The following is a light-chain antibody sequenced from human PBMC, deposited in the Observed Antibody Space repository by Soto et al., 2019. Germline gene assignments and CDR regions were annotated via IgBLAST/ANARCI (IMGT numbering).Light chain of an antibody. CDR2: DAS. CDR1: QSVSNNY. V-gene: IGKV3-11*01. J-gene: IGKJ1*01. Sequence: EIVLTQSPGTLSLSPGERATLSFRASQSVSNNYLAWYQQKPGQAPRLLIYDASKRATGIPARFSGSGSGTDFTLTIYSLEPEDFAAYYCQLRYNWPPMWTFGQGTKVDIK. CDR3: QLRYNWPPMWT.